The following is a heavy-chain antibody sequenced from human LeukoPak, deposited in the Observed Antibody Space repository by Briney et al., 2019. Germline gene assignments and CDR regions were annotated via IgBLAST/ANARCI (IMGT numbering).Heavy chain of an antibody. D-gene: IGHD1-26*01. CDR1: GGSISSGGYY. CDR2: IYYSGST. CDR3: ARAWELEDAFDI. V-gene: IGHV4-31*03. Sequence: PSQTLSLTCTVSGGSISSGGYYWSWIRQHPGKGLEWIGYIYYSGSTYYNPSLKSRVTISVDTSKNQFSLKLSSVTAADTAVYYCARAWELEDAFDIWGQGTMVTVSS. J-gene: IGHJ3*02.